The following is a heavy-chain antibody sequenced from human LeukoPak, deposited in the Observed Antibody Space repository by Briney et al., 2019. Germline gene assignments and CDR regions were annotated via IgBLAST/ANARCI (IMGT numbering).Heavy chain of an antibody. V-gene: IGHV1-18*01. CDR3: AAGRESHYYDSSGYSGY. CDR2: ISAYNGNT. D-gene: IGHD3-22*01. Sequence: GASVKVSCKASGYTFTSYGISWVRQAPGQGLEWMRWISAYNGNTNYALKLQGRVTMTTDTSTSTAYMELRSLRSDDTAVYYCAAGRESHYYDSSGYSGYWGQGTLVTVSS. J-gene: IGHJ4*02. CDR1: GYTFTSYG.